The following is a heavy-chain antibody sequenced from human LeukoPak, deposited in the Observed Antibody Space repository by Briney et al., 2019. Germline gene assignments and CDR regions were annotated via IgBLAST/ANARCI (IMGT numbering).Heavy chain of an antibody. J-gene: IGHJ4*02. D-gene: IGHD6-19*01. V-gene: IGHV3-21*01. CDR3: ARSAAYSSDSRRTPDDY. CDR2: ISSSSSYI. CDR1: GLTFSSYS. Sequence: GGSLRLSCAASGLTFSSYSMNWVRQAPGKGLEWVSSISSSSSYIYYADSVKGRFTISRDNAMNSLYLQMNSLRAEDTAVYYCARSAAYSSDSRRTPDDYWGQGTLVTVSS.